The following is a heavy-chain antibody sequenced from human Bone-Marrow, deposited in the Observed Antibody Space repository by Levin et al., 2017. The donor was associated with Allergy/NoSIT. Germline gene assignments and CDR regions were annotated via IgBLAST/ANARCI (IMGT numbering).Heavy chain of an antibody. V-gene: IGHV4-59*01. J-gene: IGHJ4*02. CDR3: ARGSGSYYPIY. Sequence: PGGSLRLSCTVSGGSISYYYWSWIRQPPGKRLEWIGYIYYSANTNYNPSLKSRVTISVDTSKNQFSLKLSSVTAADTAVYYCARGSGSYYPIYWGQGTLVTVSS. CDR2: IYYSANT. D-gene: IGHD1-26*01. CDR1: GGSISYYY.